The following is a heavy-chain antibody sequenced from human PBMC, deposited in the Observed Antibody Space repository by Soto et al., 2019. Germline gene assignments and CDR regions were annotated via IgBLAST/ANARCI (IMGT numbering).Heavy chain of an antibody. CDR3: ANGAGDGYNLDY. CDR1: GFTFSSYG. D-gene: IGHD5-12*01. Sequence: QVQLVESGGGVVQPGRSLRLSCAASGFTFSSYGMHWVRQAPGKGLEWVAVISYDGSNKYYADSVKGRFTISRDNSKNTLYLQMNSLRAEDTAVYYCANGAGDGYNLDYWGQGTLVTVSS. J-gene: IGHJ4*02. V-gene: IGHV3-30*18. CDR2: ISYDGSNK.